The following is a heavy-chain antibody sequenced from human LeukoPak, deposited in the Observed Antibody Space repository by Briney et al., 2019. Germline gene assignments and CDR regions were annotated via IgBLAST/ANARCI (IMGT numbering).Heavy chain of an antibody. Sequence: SETLSLTCAVSGGSISSSNWWSWVRQPPGKGLEWIGEIYHSGSTNYNPSLKSRVTISVDTSKNQFPLKLSSVTAADTAVYYCASVVVPPSSSFDYWGQGTLVTVSS. J-gene: IGHJ4*02. CDR1: GGSISSSNW. CDR3: ASVVVPPSSSFDY. D-gene: IGHD2-2*01. CDR2: IYHSGST. V-gene: IGHV4-4*02.